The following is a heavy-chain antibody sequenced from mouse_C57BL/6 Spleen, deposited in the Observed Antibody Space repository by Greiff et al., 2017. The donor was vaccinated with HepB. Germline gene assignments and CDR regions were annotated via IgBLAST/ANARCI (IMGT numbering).Heavy chain of an antibody. D-gene: IGHD1-1*01. CDR2: IDPEDGET. Sequence: VQLQQSGAELVKPGASVKLSCTASGFNIKDYYMHWVKQRTEQGLEWIGRIDPEDGETQYAPKFQGKDTITADTSSNTAYLQLSSLTSEDTAVYYCARVWGLLRSCDYWGQGTTLTVSS. CDR1: GFNIKDYY. J-gene: IGHJ2*01. V-gene: IGHV14-2*01. CDR3: ARVWGLLRSCDY.